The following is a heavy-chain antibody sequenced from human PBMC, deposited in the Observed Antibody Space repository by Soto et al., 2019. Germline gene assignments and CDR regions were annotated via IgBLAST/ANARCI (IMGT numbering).Heavy chain of an antibody. Sequence: DVQLVESGGGLIQPGESLRLSCAAFGFTISGKKYVAWVRHAPGKGLEWVSALYDLDGSFYAASVKGRFTTSSDSSKTTVYLQMNDLRTDDTAVYYCATWHEREHAYDVWGQGTTVTVSS. V-gene: IGHV3-53*01. CDR1: GFTISGKKY. J-gene: IGHJ3*01. D-gene: IGHD1-1*01. CDR2: LYDLDGS. CDR3: ATWHEREHAYDV.